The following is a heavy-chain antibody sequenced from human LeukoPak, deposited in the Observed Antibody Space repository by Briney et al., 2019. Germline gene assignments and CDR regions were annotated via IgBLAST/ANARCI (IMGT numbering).Heavy chain of an antibody. D-gene: IGHD3-16*02. V-gene: IGHV3-7*01. CDR1: GFTFSWYW. Sequence: GGSLRLSCVASGFTFSWYWMSWVRQAPGKGLEWVANMKQDGRDSHYVDSVKGRFTISRDYAKKSVYLEMNSLRAEDTAVYYCAFGGVIAWYFDYWGQGTLATVSS. CDR3: AFGGVIAWYFDY. J-gene: IGHJ4*02. CDR2: MKQDGRDS.